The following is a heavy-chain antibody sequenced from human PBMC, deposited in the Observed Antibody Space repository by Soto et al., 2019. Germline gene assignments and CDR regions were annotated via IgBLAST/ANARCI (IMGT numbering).Heavy chain of an antibody. V-gene: IGHV2-70*01. CDR1: GFSLSTSGMC. Sequence: SGPTLVNPTQTLTLTCTFSGFSLSTSGMCVSWIRQPPGKALEWLALIDWDDDKYYSTSLKTRLTISKDTSKNQVVLTMTNMDPVDTATYYCARTIIRASYCSSTSCYTNYYYGMDVWDQGTTVTVSS. CDR3: ARTIIRASYCSSTSCYTNYYYGMDV. D-gene: IGHD2-2*02. CDR2: IDWDDDK. J-gene: IGHJ6*02.